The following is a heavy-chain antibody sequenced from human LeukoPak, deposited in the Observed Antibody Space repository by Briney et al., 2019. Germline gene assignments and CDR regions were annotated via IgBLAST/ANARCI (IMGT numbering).Heavy chain of an antibody. CDR1: GGSISTYY. CDR3: ARSSSSGSYWADY. CDR2: IYYSGST. D-gene: IGHD1-26*01. V-gene: IGHV4-59*01. Sequence: PSETLSLTCTVSGGSISTYYWSWIRQPPGKGLEWIGYIYYSGSTSYNPSLKSRVTMSVDTSKNQFSLKLTSVTAADTAVYYCARSSSSGSYWADYWGQGTLVTVSS. J-gene: IGHJ4*02.